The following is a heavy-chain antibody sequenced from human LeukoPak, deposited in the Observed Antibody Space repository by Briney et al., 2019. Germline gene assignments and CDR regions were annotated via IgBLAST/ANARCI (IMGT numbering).Heavy chain of an antibody. CDR3: AKDIMKWLVPNRGRPYYFDY. CDR1: GFTLNNYA. V-gene: IGHV3-23*01. Sequence: GGSLRLSCAASGFTLNNYAMSWVRQAPGKGLEWVSATSSRDAGTYHADSVRGRFTISRDNSKNTLYLQMNSLRAEDAAVYYCAKDIMKWLVPNRGRPYYFDYWGRGTLVTVSS. J-gene: IGHJ4*02. D-gene: IGHD6-19*01. CDR2: TSSRDAGT.